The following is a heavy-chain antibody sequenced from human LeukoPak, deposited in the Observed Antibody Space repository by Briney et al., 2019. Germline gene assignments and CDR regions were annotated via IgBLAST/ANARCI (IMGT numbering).Heavy chain of an antibody. D-gene: IGHD6-13*01. J-gene: IGHJ6*02. CDR3: AREGQDSSYYYYGMDV. CDR1: GYTFTGYY. Sequence: ASVKVSCKASGYTFTGYYVHWVRQAPGQGLEWMGWINPNSGGTNYAQKFQGWVTMTRDTSISTAYMELSRLRSDDTAVYYCAREGQDSSYYYYGMDVWGQGTTVTVSS. V-gene: IGHV1-2*04. CDR2: INPNSGGT.